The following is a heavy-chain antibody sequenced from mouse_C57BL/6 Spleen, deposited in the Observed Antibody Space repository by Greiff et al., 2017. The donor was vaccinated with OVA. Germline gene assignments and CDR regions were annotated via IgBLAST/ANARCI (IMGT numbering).Heavy chain of an antibody. V-gene: IGHV1-42*01. J-gene: IGHJ3*01. Sequence: VMPGASVKISCKASGYSFTGYYMNWVKQSPEKSLEWIGEINPSTGGTTYNQKFKAKATLTVDKSSSTAYMQLKSLTSEDSAVYYCANYDWFAYWGQGTLVTVSA. CDR2: INPSTGGT. CDR3: ANYDWFAY. D-gene: IGHD2-4*01. CDR1: GYSFTGYY.